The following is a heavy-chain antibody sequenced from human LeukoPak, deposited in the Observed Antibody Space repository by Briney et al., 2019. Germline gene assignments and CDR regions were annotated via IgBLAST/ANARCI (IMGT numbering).Heavy chain of an antibody. J-gene: IGHJ3*02. CDR1: GGPISSHY. V-gene: IGHV4-59*11. CDR2: IYYSGST. CDR3: AREGRGLDAFDI. Sequence: SETLSLTCTVSGGPISSHYWSWLRQPPGKGLEWIGYIYYSGSTNYNPSLKSRVTISVDTSKNQFSLKLSSVTAADTAVYYCAREGRGLDAFDIWGQGTMVTVSS.